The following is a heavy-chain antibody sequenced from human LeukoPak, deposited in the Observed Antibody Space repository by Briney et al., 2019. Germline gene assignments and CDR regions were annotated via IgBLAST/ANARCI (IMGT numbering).Heavy chain of an antibody. CDR1: RITFSTYW. CDR2: INSEGSTI. CDR3: ARISSDSISYYDH. J-gene: IGHJ4*02. D-gene: IGHD3-22*01. Sequence: GGSLRLSCAGSRITFSTYWMHWVRQAPGKGLVWVSRINSEGSTISYADSVKGRFTISRDNAKNTLFLQMNSLRAEDTAVYYCARISSDSISYYDHWGQGTLVTVSS. V-gene: IGHV3-74*01.